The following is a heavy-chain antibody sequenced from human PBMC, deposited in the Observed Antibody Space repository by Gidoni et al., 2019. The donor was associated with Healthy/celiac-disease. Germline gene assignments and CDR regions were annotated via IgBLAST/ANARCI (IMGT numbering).Heavy chain of an antibody. D-gene: IGHD4-17*01. CDR2: ISYDGSNK. V-gene: IGHV3-30*01. J-gene: IGHJ4*02. Sequence: QVQLVESGGGVVRPGRSLRLSCAASGFTFSRYAMHWVRQAPGKGLEWVAVISYDGSNKYYADSVKGRFTISRDNSKNTLYLQMNSLRAEDTAVYYCARERVPDVYGDSTEDYWGQGTLVTVSS. CDR1: GFTFSRYA. CDR3: ARERVPDVYGDSTEDY.